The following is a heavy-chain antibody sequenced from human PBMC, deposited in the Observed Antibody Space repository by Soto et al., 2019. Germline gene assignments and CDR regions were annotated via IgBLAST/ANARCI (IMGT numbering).Heavy chain of an antibody. CDR3: ARGPLTVTDIFDY. CDR2: INHSRST. CDR1: GGAFSGYY. D-gene: IGHD4-17*01. V-gene: IGHV4-34*01. J-gene: IGHJ4*02. Sequence: SETLSLTCAVYGGAFSGYYWSWIRQPPGKGLEWIGEINHSRSTNYNPSLKSRVTISVDTSKNQFSLKLSSVTAADTAVYYCARGPLTVTDIFDYWGQGTLVTVSS.